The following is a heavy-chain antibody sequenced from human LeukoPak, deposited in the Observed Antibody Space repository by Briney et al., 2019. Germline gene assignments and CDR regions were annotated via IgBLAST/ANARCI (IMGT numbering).Heavy chain of an antibody. V-gene: IGHV1-69*01. D-gene: IGHD2-21*01. CDR3: ARGSIVVVIAPDHPYFDY. J-gene: IGHJ4*02. Sequence: SVKVSCKASGGTFSSYAISWVRQAPGQGLEWMGGIIPIFGTANYAQKFQGRVTITADESTSTAYMELSSLRSEDTAVYYCARGSIVVVIAPDHPYFDYWGQGTLVTVSS. CDR1: GGTFSSYA. CDR2: IIPIFGTA.